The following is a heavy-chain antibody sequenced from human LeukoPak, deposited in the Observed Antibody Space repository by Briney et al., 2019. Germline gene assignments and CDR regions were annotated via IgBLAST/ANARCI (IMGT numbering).Heavy chain of an antibody. CDR3: TCSSSWYSFWFDP. Sequence: GGSLRLSCAASGFTFSNAWMSWVRQAPGKGLEWVGRIKSKTDGGTTDYAAPVKGRFTISRDDSKNTLYLQMNSLKTEDTAVYYCTCSSSWYSFWFDPWGQGTLVTVSS. CDR1: GFTFSNAW. V-gene: IGHV3-15*01. J-gene: IGHJ5*02. D-gene: IGHD6-13*01. CDR2: IKSKTDGGTT.